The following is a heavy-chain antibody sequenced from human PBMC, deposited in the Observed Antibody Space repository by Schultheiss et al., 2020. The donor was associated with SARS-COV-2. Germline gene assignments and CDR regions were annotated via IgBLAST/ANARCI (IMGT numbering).Heavy chain of an antibody. D-gene: IGHD2-2*01. Sequence: GGSLRLSCAASGFTFSSYSMNWVRQAPGKGLEWVSYISSSSSTIYYADSVKGRFTISRDNAKNSLYLQMNSLRAEDTAVYYCARDIVVVPAATSGYMDVWGQGTTVTVSS. CDR2: ISSSSSTI. CDR1: GFTFSSYS. V-gene: IGHV3-48*04. CDR3: ARDIVVVPAATSGYMDV. J-gene: IGHJ6*03.